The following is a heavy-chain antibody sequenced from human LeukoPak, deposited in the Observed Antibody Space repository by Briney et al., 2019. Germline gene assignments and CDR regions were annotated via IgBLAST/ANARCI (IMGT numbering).Heavy chain of an antibody. CDR2: IYYSGST. CDR1: GGSISSHY. J-gene: IGHJ4*02. CDR3: AKESSSVSFFDY. V-gene: IGHV4-59*11. Sequence: SETLSLTCTVSGGSISSHYWSWIRQPPGKGLEWIGYIYYSGSTNYNPSLKSRVTISVDTSKNQFSLKLSSVTAADTAVYYCAKESSSVSFFDYWGQGTLVTVSS. D-gene: IGHD6-6*01.